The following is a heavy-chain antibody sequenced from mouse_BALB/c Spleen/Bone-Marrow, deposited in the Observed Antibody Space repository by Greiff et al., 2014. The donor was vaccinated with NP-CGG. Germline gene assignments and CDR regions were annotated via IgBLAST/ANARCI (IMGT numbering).Heavy chain of an antibody. V-gene: IGHV14-3*02. CDR3: ALYYDYDVGY. Sequence: EVQLQQSGAELVKPGASVKLSCTASGFNIKDTYMHWVKQRPEQGLEWIGRIDPANGNTKYGPKFQGKATITADTSSNTAYLQLSSLTSEDTAVYYCALYYDYDVGYWGQGTTLTVSS. CDR2: IDPANGNT. D-gene: IGHD2-4*01. CDR1: GFNIKDTY. J-gene: IGHJ2*01.